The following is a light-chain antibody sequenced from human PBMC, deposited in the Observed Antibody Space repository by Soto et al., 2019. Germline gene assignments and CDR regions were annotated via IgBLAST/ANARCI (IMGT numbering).Light chain of an antibody. J-gene: IGLJ2*01. CDR2: ENN. CDR3: QSYDSSTVV. CDR1: SGSIASND. V-gene: IGLV6-57*04. Sequence: NFMLTKPHSVSESPGKTVTISCTRSSGSIASNDVQWYQQRPGSAPTTVIYENNQRPSGVPDRFSGSTDGSSNSASLTISGLQTEDEADYYCQSYDSSTVVFGGGTKLTVL.